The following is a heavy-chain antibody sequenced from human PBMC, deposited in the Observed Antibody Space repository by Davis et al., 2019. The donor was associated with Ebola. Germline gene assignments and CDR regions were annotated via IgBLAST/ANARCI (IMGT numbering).Heavy chain of an antibody. V-gene: IGHV3-74*01. D-gene: IGHD3-16*02. CDR2: INSDGSST. CDR3: AREKRHLGELSPNWYFDL. Sequence: GESLKISCAASGFTFSSYWMHWVRQAPGKGLVWVSRINSDGSSTSYADSVKGRFTISRDNSKNTLYLQMNSLRAEDTAVYYCAREKRHLGELSPNWYFDLWGRGTLVTVSS. J-gene: IGHJ2*01. CDR1: GFTFSSYW.